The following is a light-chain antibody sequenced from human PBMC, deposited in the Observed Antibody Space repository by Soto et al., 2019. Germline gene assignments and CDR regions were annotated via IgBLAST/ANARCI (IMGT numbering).Light chain of an antibody. CDR2: DVS. CDR3: SSYTSSSTLAV. V-gene: IGLV2-14*01. CDR1: TGTVGGYTY. Sequence: QSALTQPASVSGSPGQSITSSAPETTGTVGGYTYSPWNQQHPGKPPNSMIYDVSNRPSGVSNRFSGSKSGNTASLTISGLQAEDEADYYCSSYTSSSTLAVFGGGTKLTVL. J-gene: IGLJ2*01.